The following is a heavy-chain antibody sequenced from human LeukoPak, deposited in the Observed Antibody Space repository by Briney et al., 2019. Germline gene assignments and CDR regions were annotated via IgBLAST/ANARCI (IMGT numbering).Heavy chain of an antibody. D-gene: IGHD2/OR15-2a*01. CDR3: TRGLLPGY. V-gene: IGHV3-49*04. Sequence: PGGSLGLSCAASGFTFTNYAMTWVRQAPGKGLEWVGFIRSNPYGGTTEYAASVKGRFTISRDDSKSIAYLQMNSLKTEDTAVYYCTRGLLPGYWGQGTLVTVSS. CDR1: GFTFTNYA. J-gene: IGHJ4*02. CDR2: IRSNPYGGTT.